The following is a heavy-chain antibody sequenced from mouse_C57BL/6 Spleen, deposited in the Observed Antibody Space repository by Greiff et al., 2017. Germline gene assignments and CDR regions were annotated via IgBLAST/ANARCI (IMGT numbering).Heavy chain of an antibody. CDR2: ISYDGSN. CDR3: ANYYDYAFDV. V-gene: IGHV3-6*01. D-gene: IGHD2-4*01. Sequence: EVQLQESGPGLVKPSQSLSLTCSVTGYSITSGYYWNWIRQFPGNKLEWMGYISYDGSNNYNPSLKNRISITRDTSKNQFFLKLNSVTTEDTATYYCANYYDYAFDVWGTGTTVTVSS. CDR1: GYSITSGYY. J-gene: IGHJ1*03.